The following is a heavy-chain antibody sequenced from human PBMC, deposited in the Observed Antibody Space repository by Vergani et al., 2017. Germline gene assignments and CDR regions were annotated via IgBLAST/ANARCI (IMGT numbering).Heavy chain of an antibody. Sequence: VQLVESGGGVVQPGRSLRLSCAASGFTVSSNYMSWVRQAPGKGLEWVSVIYSGGSTYYADSVKGRFTISRDNSKNTLYLQMNSLRAEDTAVYYCARGTNVLLWFGGDWGQGTLVTVSS. J-gene: IGHJ4*02. CDR2: IYSGGST. CDR3: ARGTNVLLWFGGD. D-gene: IGHD3-10*01. CDR1: GFTVSSNY. V-gene: IGHV3-66*02.